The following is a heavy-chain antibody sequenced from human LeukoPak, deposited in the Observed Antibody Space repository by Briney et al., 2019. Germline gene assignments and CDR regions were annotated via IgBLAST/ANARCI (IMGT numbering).Heavy chain of an antibody. CDR1: GGSISSGSYY. Sequence: SETLSLTCTVSGGSISSGSYYWSWIRQPAGKGLEWIGRIYTSGSTTYNSSLKSRVTISLDTSKNHFSLRLSSVTAADTAVYYCARDREVGATGYYFDYWSQGTLVTVSS. J-gene: IGHJ4*02. CDR3: ARDREVGATGYYFDY. D-gene: IGHD1-26*01. CDR2: IYTSGST. V-gene: IGHV4-61*02.